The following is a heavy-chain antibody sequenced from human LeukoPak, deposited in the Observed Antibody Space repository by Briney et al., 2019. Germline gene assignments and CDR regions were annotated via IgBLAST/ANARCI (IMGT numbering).Heavy chain of an antibody. CDR3: ARDAEWSIDY. CDR1: GFTFISHW. J-gene: IGHJ4*02. V-gene: IGHV3-7*01. D-gene: IGHD3-3*01. CDR2: ISKDGSER. Sequence: PGGSLRLSCEASGFTFISHWMRWARQAPGKGLEWVADISKDGSERNYVDSVKGRFSISRDNAKNSLYLQMNSLRADDTAVYYCARDAEWSIDYWGQGTLVTVSS.